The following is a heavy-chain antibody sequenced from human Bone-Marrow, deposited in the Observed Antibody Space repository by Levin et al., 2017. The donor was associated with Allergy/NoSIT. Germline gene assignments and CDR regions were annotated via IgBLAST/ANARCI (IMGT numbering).Heavy chain of an antibody. CDR3: AKSEEGVATLTYFDY. V-gene: IGHV3-30*18. J-gene: IGHJ4*02. Sequence: GGSLRLSCAASGFTFSSYGMHWVRQAPGKGLEWVAVISYDGSNKYYADSVKGRFTISRDNSKNTLYLQMNSLRAEDTAVYYCAKSEEGVATLTYFDYWGQGTLVTVSS. D-gene: IGHD5-12*01. CDR2: ISYDGSNK. CDR1: GFTFSSYG.